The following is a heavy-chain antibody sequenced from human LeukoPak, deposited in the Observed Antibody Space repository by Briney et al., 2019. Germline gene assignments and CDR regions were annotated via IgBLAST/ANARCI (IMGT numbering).Heavy chain of an antibody. V-gene: IGHV4-34*01. D-gene: IGHD3-10*01. J-gene: IGHJ4*02. CDR3: ARGLLWFGESKPYYFDY. CDR2: INHSGST. CDR1: GGSFSGYY. Sequence: SETLSLTCAVYGGSFSGYYWSWIRQPPGKGLEWIGEINHSGSTNYNPSLKSRVTISVDTSKNQFSLKPSSVTAADTAVYYCARGLLWFGESKPYYFDYWGQGTLVTVSS.